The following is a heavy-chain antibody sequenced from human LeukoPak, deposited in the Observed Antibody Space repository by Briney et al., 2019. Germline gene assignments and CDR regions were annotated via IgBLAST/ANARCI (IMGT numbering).Heavy chain of an antibody. D-gene: IGHD2-2*01. CDR3: ARARDIVVVPAAMGPYWYFDL. J-gene: IGHJ2*01. Sequence: SVKVSCKASGGTFSSYAISWVRQAPGQGLEWMGVIIPIFGTANYAQKFQGRVTITADESTSTAYMELSSLRSEDTAVYYCARARDIVVVPAAMGPYWYFDLWGRGTLVTVSS. V-gene: IGHV1-69*13. CDR1: GGTFSSYA. CDR2: IIPIFGTA.